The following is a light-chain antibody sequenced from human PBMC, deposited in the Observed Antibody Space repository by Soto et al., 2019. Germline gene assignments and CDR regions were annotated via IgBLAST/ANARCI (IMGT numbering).Light chain of an antibody. J-gene: IGKJ1*01. CDR3: QHYGYRQWT. V-gene: IGKV3D-15*02. CDR2: GVS. CDR1: ESVRRN. Sequence: EIAMRRSPATLSVSPGDRAPLSCRASESVRRNLDWYQKKTGTPPRLLTYGVSSRAYGIPDRLSGSGYGTDLTITISRVETEDFDVYYCQHYGYRQWTFGQGTKVDI.